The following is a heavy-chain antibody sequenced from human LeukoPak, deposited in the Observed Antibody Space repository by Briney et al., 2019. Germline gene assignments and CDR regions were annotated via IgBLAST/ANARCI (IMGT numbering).Heavy chain of an antibody. Sequence: GGSLRLSCAASGFTFSSYAMHWVRQAPGKGLEWVAVISYDGSNKYYAESVKGRFTISRDNSKNTLFLQMNSLRAEDTAVYYCAEEVGATYPTFDYWGQGTLVTVSS. D-gene: IGHD1-26*01. CDR2: ISYDGSNK. CDR1: GFTFSSYA. CDR3: AEEVGATYPTFDY. J-gene: IGHJ4*02. V-gene: IGHV3-30-3*02.